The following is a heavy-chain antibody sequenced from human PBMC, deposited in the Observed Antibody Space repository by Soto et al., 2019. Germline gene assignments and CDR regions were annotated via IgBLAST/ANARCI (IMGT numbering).Heavy chain of an antibody. V-gene: IGHV1-18*01. CDR1: GYTFTSYG. CDR2: ISAYNGNT. J-gene: IGHJ4*02. Sequence: DSVKVSCKASGYTFTSYGISWVRQAPGQGLEWMGWISAYNGNTNYAQKLQGRVTMTTDTSTSTAYMELRSLRSDDTAVYYCAREQSIAATGRLRYWAQGTLVTVSS. D-gene: IGHD6-13*01. CDR3: AREQSIAATGRLRY.